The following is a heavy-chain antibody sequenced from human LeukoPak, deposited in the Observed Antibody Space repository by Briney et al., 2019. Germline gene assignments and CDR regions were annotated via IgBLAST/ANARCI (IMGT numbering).Heavy chain of an antibody. V-gene: IGHV4-39*02. Sequence: SETLSLTCTVSGGSISSSSYYWGWIRQPPGKGLEGFGGIYYSGSTYYNPSLKSRVTISVDTSKNQFSLKLSSVTAADTAVYYCARDYYDSSGYYYVQAFDIWGQGTMVTVSS. CDR1: GGSISSSSYY. CDR2: IYYSGST. D-gene: IGHD3-22*01. CDR3: ARDYYDSSGYYYVQAFDI. J-gene: IGHJ3*02.